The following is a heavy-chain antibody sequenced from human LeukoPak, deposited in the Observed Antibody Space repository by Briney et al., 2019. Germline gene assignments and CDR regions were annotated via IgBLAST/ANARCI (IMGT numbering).Heavy chain of an antibody. J-gene: IGHJ4*02. V-gene: IGHV1-2*02. CDR1: GYTFTGYY. CDR2: VNPNSGGT. D-gene: IGHD6-13*01. CDR3: ARGLYSSSWYRDYFDY. Sequence: ASVKVSCKASGYTFTGYYMHWVRQAPGQGLEWMGWVNPNSGGTNNAQKFQSRVTMTRDTSISTAYMELSRLRSDDTDVYYCARGLYSSSWYRDYFDYWGQGTLVTVSS.